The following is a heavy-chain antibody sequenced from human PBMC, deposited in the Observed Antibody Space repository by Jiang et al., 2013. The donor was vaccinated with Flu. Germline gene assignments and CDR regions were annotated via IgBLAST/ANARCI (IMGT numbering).Heavy chain of an antibody. CDR2: ISSSGSTI. CDR3: ARMIDYYYYGMDV. V-gene: IGHV3-48*03. J-gene: IGHJ6*04. D-gene: IGHD3-16*01. Sequence: QLVESGGGLVQPGGSLRLSCAASGFTFSSYEMNWVRQAPGKGLEWVSYISSSGSTIYYADSVKGRFTISRDNAKNSLYLQMNSLRAEDTAVYYCARMIDYYYYGMDVWGKGTTVTVSS. CDR1: GFTFSSYE.